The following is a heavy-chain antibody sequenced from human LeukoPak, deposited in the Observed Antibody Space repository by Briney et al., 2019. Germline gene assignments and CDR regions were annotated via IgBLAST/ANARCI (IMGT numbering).Heavy chain of an antibody. J-gene: IGHJ4*02. CDR3: AKDTASDYYDSSGYYFYY. Sequence: GGSLRLSCAASGFTFSSHWMNWVRQAPGKGLEWVASIKQGGGDKYYVDSVKGRFTISRDNSKNTLYLQMNSLRAEDTAVYYCAKDTASDYYDSSGYYFYYWGQGTLVTVSS. CDR2: IKQGGGDK. V-gene: IGHV3-7*03. CDR1: GFTFSSHW. D-gene: IGHD3-22*01.